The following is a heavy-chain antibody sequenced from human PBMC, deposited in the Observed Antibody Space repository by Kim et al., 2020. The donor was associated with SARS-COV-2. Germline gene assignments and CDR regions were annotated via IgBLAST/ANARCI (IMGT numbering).Heavy chain of an antibody. V-gene: IGHV4-59*08. D-gene: IGHD2-2*03. J-gene: IGHJ4*02. CDR3: ARLGSLSEFDY. Sequence: TNYNPSLKSRVTISVDTSKNQFSLKLSSVTAADTAVYYCARLGSLSEFDYWGQGTLVTVSS. CDR2: T.